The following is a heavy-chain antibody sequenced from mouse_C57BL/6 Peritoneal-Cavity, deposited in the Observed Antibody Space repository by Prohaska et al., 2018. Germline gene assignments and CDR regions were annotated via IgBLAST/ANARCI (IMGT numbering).Heavy chain of an antibody. J-gene: IGHJ2*01. V-gene: IGHV1-72*01. D-gene: IGHD1-1*01. CDR3: VYGSEGYFDY. CDR2: IDPNSVGT. CDR1: GYPFTSYW. Sequence: CKASGYPFTSYWLHWVKQRPGRGLEWIGRIDPNSVGTKYKEKFKSKATLTVDKPSSTAYMQLSSLTSEDSAVYYCVYGSEGYFDYWGQGTTLTVSS.